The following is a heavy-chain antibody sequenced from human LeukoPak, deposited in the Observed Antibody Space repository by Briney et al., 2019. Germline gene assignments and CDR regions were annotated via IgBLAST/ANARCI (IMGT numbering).Heavy chain of an antibody. CDR2: IYHSGIT. Sequence: PSETLSLTCAVSSDSISSNNWWNWVRQPPGKGLEWIGEIYHSGITEYNPSLRSRVTISVDKSKNQFSLKLSSVTAADTAVYYCARDPGYWGQGTLVTVSS. CDR3: ARDPGY. CDR1: SDSISSNNW. J-gene: IGHJ4*02. V-gene: IGHV4-4*02.